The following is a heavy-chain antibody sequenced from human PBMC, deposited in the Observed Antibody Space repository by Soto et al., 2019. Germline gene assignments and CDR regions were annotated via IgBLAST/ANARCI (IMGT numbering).Heavy chain of an antibody. CDR3: ARVERGTATTVVDAFDI. V-gene: IGHV4-34*01. Sequence: QVQLQQWGAGLLKPSETLSLTCAVFGGSVNSGNYYWSWIRQPPGKGLEWIGEMSHSGGTHFNPSLQSRGTISVDTSKNQFCLKMSSVTAADTALYYCARVERGTATTVVDAFDIWGPGTMVTVSS. CDR1: GGSVNSGNYY. D-gene: IGHD1-1*01. J-gene: IGHJ3*02. CDR2: MSHSGGT.